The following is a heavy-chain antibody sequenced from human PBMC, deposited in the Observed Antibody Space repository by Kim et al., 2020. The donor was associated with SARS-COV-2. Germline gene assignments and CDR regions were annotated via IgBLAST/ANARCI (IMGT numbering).Heavy chain of an antibody. CDR2: ISYDGSNK. V-gene: IGHV3-30*18. Sequence: GGSLRLSCAASGFTFSSYGMHWVRQAPGKGLEWVAVISYDGSNKYYADSVKGRFTISRDNSKNTLYLQMNSLRAEDTAVYYCAKDDYGDCVDYWGQGTLVTVSS. CDR3: AKDDYGDCVDY. D-gene: IGHD4-17*01. CDR1: GFTFSSYG. J-gene: IGHJ4*02.